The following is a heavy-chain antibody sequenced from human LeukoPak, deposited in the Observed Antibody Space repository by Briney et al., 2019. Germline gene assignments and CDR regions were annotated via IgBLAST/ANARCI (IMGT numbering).Heavy chain of an antibody. J-gene: IGHJ5*02. CDR1: GGSISSYY. CDR2: IYYSGST. V-gene: IGHV4-59*12. Sequence: PSETLSLTCTVSGGSISSYYWSWIRQPPGKGLEWIGYIYYSGSTNYNPSLKSRVTISVDTSKNQFSLKLSSVTAADTAVYYCARGYFIVVPAAILGGWFDPWGQGTLVTVSS. D-gene: IGHD2-2*02. CDR3: ARGYFIVVPAAILGGWFDP.